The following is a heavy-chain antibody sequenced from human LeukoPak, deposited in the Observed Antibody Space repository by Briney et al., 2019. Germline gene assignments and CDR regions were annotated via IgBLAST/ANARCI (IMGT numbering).Heavy chain of an antibody. CDR3: ARGGRGSAAVVAPRSFDI. J-gene: IGHJ3*02. V-gene: IGHV3-9*01. Sequence: GGSLRLSCAGSGFIFNNYAMHWVRQPPGKGLEWVSGISWNSGSIDYADSVKGRFTISRDNAKNSLYLQMSSLRAEDSALYYCARGGRGSAAVVAPRSFDIWGQGTMVTVSS. CDR1: GFIFNNYA. CDR2: ISWNSGSI. D-gene: IGHD3-22*01.